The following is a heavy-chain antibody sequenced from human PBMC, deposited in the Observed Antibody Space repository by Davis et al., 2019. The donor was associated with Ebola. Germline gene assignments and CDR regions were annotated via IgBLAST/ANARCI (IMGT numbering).Heavy chain of an antibody. CDR3: ARDLYYYDSSGYSYYFDY. CDR2: ISSSSYI. V-gene: IGHV3-21*01. Sequence: GGSLRFSCAASGFTFSSYSMNWVRQAPGKGLEWVSSISSSSYIYYADSVKGRFTISRDNAKNSLYLQMNSLRAEDTAVYYCARDLYYYDSSGYSYYFDYWGQGTLVTVSS. D-gene: IGHD3-22*01. J-gene: IGHJ4*02. CDR1: GFTFSSYS.